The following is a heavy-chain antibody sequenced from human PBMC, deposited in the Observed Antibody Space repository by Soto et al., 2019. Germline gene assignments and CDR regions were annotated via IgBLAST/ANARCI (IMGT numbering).Heavy chain of an antibody. CDR1: GFTFSSYG. J-gene: IGHJ4*02. Sequence: QVQLVESGGGVVQPGRSLRLSWAASGFTFSSYGMHWVRQAPGKGLEWVAVIWYDGSNKYYADSVKGRFTISRDNSKNTLYLQMNSLRAEDTAVYYCARDPGNLYSSGYYFTYWGQGTLVTVSS. CDR3: ARDPGNLYSSGYYFTY. CDR2: IWYDGSNK. V-gene: IGHV3-33*01. D-gene: IGHD3-22*01.